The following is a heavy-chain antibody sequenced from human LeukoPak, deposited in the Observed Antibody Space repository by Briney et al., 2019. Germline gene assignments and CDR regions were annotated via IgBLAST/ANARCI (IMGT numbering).Heavy chain of an antibody. CDR1: GFTLSNYG. D-gene: IGHD6-19*01. Sequence: GGTLRLSCAASGFTLSNYGMSWVRQAPGEGLEWVSTISGSGGNTYYAESVKGRFAISRDTSKKTLYLQMNSLRAQDTAVYYCSKRTPYSGWEHFHCWRQGTL. J-gene: IGHJ4*02. CDR2: ISGSGGNT. V-gene: IGHV3-23*01. CDR3: SKRTPYSGWEHFHC.